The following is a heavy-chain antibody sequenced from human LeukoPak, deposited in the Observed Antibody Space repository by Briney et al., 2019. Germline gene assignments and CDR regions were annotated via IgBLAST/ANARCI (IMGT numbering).Heavy chain of an antibody. Sequence: SQTLSLTCAVSGGSISSGGYCWSWIRQPPGRGLEWIGYIYHSGSAYYSPSIKSRVTISVDTSKNQCSLKLSSVTSADTAVYYCATTSGEKAPLLLWFGELTRDYWGQGTLVTVSS. CDR1: GGSISSGGYC. V-gene: IGHV4-30-2*01. J-gene: IGHJ4*02. CDR3: ATTSGEKAPLLLWFGELTRDY. D-gene: IGHD3-10*01. CDR2: IYHSGSA.